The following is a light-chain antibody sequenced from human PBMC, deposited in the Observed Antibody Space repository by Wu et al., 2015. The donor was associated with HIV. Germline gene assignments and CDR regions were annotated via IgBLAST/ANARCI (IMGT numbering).Light chain of an antibody. CDR1: QSISSW. CDR2: KAS. CDR3: QQYNTLAWT. J-gene: IGKJ1*01. V-gene: IGKV1-5*03. Sequence: DIQMTQSPSTLSASVGDRVTITCRASQSISSWLAWYQKKPGKAPKLLIYKASSLESGVPSRFSGSRSGTEFTLTISSLQPEDFATYYCQQYNTLAWTFGQGTKVEIK.